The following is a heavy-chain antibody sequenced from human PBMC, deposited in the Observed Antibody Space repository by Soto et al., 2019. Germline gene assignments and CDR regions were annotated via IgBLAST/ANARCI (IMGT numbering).Heavy chain of an antibody. D-gene: IGHD1-7*01. CDR3: ASRYGTTFDY. CDR2: IYYSGST. J-gene: IGHJ4*02. CDR1: GGSISSYY. Sequence: QVQLQESGPGLVKPSETLSLTCTVSGGSISSYYWSWIRQPPGKGLEWIGSIYYSGSTNYNPSLKTRATTSVYTSKHPFSPQLSSVPAADTAVSYCASRYGTTFDYWGQGTLVTVSS. V-gene: IGHV4-59*01.